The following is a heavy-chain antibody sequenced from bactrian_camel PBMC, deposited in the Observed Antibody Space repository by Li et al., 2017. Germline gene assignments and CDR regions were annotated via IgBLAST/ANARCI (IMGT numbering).Heavy chain of an antibody. J-gene: IGHJ4*01. Sequence: HVQLVESGGGSVPPGGSVRLSCAASGNTYNLNCLGWFRQAPGMEREQVAVFIYTFGRTTRYADSVKGRFTISKDNAENTLYLQMNSLKPDDTAVYYCAAPALDKRSGDGAYCYTVLERFGTTGRGTQVTVS. V-gene: IGHV3S54*01. D-gene: IGHD2*01. CDR1: GNTYNLNC. CDR2: IYTFGRTT.